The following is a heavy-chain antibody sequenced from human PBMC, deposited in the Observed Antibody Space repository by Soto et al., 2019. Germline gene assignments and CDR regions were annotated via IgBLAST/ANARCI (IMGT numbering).Heavy chain of an antibody. V-gene: IGHV4-34*01. J-gene: IGHJ6*03. CDR3: ARGLILWFGELSRRGGYYYYMDV. D-gene: IGHD3-10*01. CDR1: GGSFSGYQ. Sequence: QVQLQQWGAGLLKPSETLSLTCAVYGGSFSGYQWTWIRQTQGKGLEWIGEINDSGNINYNPSLKSRVTILLGTPKKQISLKLSSVTAADSAVYYCARGLILWFGELSRRGGYYYYMDVWGKGTTVTVSS. CDR2: INDSGNI.